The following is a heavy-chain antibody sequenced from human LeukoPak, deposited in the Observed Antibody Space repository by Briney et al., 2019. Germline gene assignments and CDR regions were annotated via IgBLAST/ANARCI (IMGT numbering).Heavy chain of an antibody. D-gene: IGHD3-22*01. CDR2: IYYSGST. Sequence: SETLSLTCTVSGGSISSSSYYWGWIRQPPGKGLEWIGSIYYSGSTYYNPSLKSRVTISVDTSKNQFSLKLSSVTAADTAVYYCARALTSGDSSGYYYDYWGQGTLVTVSS. J-gene: IGHJ4*02. CDR1: GGSISSSSYY. CDR3: ARALTSGDSSGYYYDY. V-gene: IGHV4-39*07.